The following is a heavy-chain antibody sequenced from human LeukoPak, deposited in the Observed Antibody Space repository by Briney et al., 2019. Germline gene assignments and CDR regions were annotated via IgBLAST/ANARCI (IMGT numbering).Heavy chain of an antibody. CDR3: ARDSGYYDFWSGYFTDYYMDV. CDR2: IYVDGTT. CDR1: GFTVSSNY. V-gene: IGHV3-53*01. Sequence: PGGSLRLSCAASGFTVSSNYMNWVRQAPGKGLEWVSGIYVDGTTYYADSVKGRFTISRDNSRNTLYLQMNSLRAEDTAVYYCARDSGYYDFWSGYFTDYYMDVWGKGTTVTVSS. J-gene: IGHJ6*03. D-gene: IGHD3-3*01.